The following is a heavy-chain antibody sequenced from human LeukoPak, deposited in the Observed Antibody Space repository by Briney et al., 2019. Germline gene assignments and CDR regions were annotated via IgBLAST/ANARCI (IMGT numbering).Heavy chain of an antibody. Sequence: GASVKVSCKASGYTFTSYGISWVRQAPGQGLEWMGWISAYNGNTNYAQKLQGRVTMTTDTSTSTAYMELRSLRSDDTAVYYCARAPLGYDFWSGYYTGTSTAGANDYWGQGTLVTVSS. J-gene: IGHJ4*02. CDR3: ARAPLGYDFWSGYYTGTSTAGANDY. D-gene: IGHD3-3*01. V-gene: IGHV1-18*01. CDR1: GYTFTSYG. CDR2: ISAYNGNT.